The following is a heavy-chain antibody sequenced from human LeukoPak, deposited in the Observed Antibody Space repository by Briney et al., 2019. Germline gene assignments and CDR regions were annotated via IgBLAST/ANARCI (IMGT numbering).Heavy chain of an antibody. J-gene: IGHJ3*02. V-gene: IGHV3-23*01. CDR1: GSTFSSYA. Sequence: GGSLRPSCAASGSTFSSYAMSWVRQAPGKGLEWVSAISGSGGSTYYADSVKGRFTISRDNSKNTLYLQMNSLRAEDTAVYYCAKEVGDYGDYGPDAFDIWGQGTMVTVSS. CDR3: AKEVGDYGDYGPDAFDI. D-gene: IGHD4-17*01. CDR2: ISGSGGST.